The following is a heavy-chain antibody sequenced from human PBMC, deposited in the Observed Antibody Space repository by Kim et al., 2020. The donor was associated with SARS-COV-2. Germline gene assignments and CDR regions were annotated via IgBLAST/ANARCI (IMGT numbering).Heavy chain of an antibody. CDR2: IRSKAFGGTT. V-gene: IGHV3-49*04. D-gene: IGHD3-22*01. CDR1: GFRFGEYA. J-gene: IGHJ4*02. Sequence: GGSLRLSCTGSGFRFGEYAMSWVRQAPGKGLEWVGYIRSKAFGGTTEYAASVKGRVTISRDDPNSVAHLEMNSLKTEDTAVYYCTRYILGGLDGYFHPNSGYLHDYWGQGALVTVSS. CDR3: TRYILGGLDGYFHPNSGYLHDY.